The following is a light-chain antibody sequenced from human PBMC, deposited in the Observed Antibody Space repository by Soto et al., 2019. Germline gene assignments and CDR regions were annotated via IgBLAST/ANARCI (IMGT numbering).Light chain of an antibody. CDR3: SSYAGRSNG. J-gene: IGLJ1*01. CDR1: SSDVGGYNY. Sequence: QSALTQPPSASGSPGQSVAISCTGTSSDVGGYNYVSWYQQHPGKAPKLMIYEVNKRPSGVPDRLSGAEGGNAAVLSVCGLQAEDEADYYFSSYAGRSNGFGTGTKVTGL. CDR2: EVN. V-gene: IGLV2-8*01.